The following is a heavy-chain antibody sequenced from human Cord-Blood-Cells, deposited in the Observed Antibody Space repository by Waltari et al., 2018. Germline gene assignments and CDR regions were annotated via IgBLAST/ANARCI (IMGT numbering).Heavy chain of an antibody. CDR1: GGSISSSSYY. V-gene: IGHV4-39*07. D-gene: IGHD3-22*01. Sequence: QLQLQESGPGLVKPSETLSLTCTVSGGSISSSSYYWGWIRQPPGKGLEWIGSIYYSGSTYYNPSLKSRVTISVETSKNQFSLKLSSVTAADTAVYYCARQVGYYDSSGYLYNWFDPWGQGTLVTVSS. CDR2: IYYSGST. CDR3: ARQVGYYDSSGYLYNWFDP. J-gene: IGHJ5*02.